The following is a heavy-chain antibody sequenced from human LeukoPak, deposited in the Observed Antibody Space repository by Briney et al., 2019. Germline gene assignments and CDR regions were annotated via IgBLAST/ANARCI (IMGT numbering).Heavy chain of an antibody. CDR3: ARDRDDFWSGYYLYYYYGMDV. D-gene: IGHD3-3*01. CDR2: INSDGSST. Sequence: GGSLRLSCAAPGFTFSSYWMHWVRQAPGKGLVWVPRINSDGSSTSYADSVKGRFTISRDNAKNTLYLQMNSLRAEDTAVYYCARDRDDFWSGYYLYYYYGMDVWGQGTTVTVSS. CDR1: GFTFSSYW. J-gene: IGHJ6*02. V-gene: IGHV3-74*01.